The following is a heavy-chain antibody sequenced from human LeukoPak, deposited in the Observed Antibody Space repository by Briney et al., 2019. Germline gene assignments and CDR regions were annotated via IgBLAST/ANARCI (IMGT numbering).Heavy chain of an antibody. J-gene: IGHJ4*02. CDR2: ISSSGSTI. D-gene: IGHD6-13*01. V-gene: IGHV3-11*01. CDR1: VFTFSDYY. CDR3: ARDGPLATMIAAAALPDY. Sequence: GGPLRLSCAASVFTFSDYYMSWIRQAPGKGLECFSYISSSGSTIYYADSVKGRFTISRDNAKNSLYLQMNSLRAEDTAVYYCARDGPLATMIAAAALPDYWGQGTLVTVSS.